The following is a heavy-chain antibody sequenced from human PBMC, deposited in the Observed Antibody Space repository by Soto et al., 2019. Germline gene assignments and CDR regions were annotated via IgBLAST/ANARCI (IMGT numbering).Heavy chain of an antibody. J-gene: IGHJ5*02. V-gene: IGHV4-39*01. Sequence: SETLSLTCTVSGGSISTSGYFWGWIRQPPGKGLEWIGTIYYSGSTYYNPSLKSRVTISVDTSKNQFSLKLSSVTAADTAVYYCATSNWFDPXGQGTLVTVSS. CDR2: IYYSGST. D-gene: IGHD4-4*01. CDR3: ATSNWFDP. CDR1: GGSISTSGYF.